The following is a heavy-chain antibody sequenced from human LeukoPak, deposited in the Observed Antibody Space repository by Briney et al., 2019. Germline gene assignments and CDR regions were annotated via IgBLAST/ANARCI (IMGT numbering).Heavy chain of an antibody. CDR2: TVPIFGTS. J-gene: IGHJ3*02. V-gene: IGHV1-69*06. D-gene: IGHD3-10*01. CDR1: GGTFSSYA. Sequence: SSVKVSCKASGGTFSSYAISWVRQAPGQGLEWLAGTVPIFGTSNYAQKFQGRVTITAEKSTSTAYMKLSSLRSEATAVYYCARGLTPGSGSFDAFDIWGQGTMVTVSS. CDR3: ARGLTPGSGSFDAFDI.